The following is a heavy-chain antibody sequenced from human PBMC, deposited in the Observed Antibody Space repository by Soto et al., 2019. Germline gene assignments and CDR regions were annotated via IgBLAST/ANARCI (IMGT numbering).Heavy chain of an antibody. J-gene: IGHJ6*02. CDR2: IYSGGST. Sequence: GGSLRLSCAASGFTVSSNYMSWVRQAPGKGLEWVSVIYSGGSTYYADSVKGRFTISRGNSKNTLYLQMNSLRAEDTAVYYCAREGYSSSSWYGYYYGMDVWGQGTTVTVSS. CDR1: GFTVSSNY. V-gene: IGHV3-53*01. CDR3: AREGYSSSSWYGYYYGMDV. D-gene: IGHD6-13*01.